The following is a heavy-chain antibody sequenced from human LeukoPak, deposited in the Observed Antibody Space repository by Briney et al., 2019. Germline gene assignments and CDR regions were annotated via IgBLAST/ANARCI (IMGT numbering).Heavy chain of an antibody. J-gene: IGHJ4*02. CDR3: ARDLMYYYGSGSYEDY. CDR2: IYHSGST. CDR1: GYSISSGYY. V-gene: IGHV4-38-2*02. D-gene: IGHD3-10*01. Sequence: SETLSLTCTVSGYSISSGYYWGWIRQPPGKGLEWIGSIYHSGSTYYNPSLKSRVTISVDTSKNQFSLKLSSVTAADTAVYYCARDLMYYYGSGSYEDYWGQGTLVTVSS.